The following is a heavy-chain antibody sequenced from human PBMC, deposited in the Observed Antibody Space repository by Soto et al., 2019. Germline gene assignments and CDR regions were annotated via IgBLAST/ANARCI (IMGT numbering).Heavy chain of an antibody. CDR1: GFTFSTYY. CDR3: ARGSYYYDSSGYYYSY. V-gene: IGHV3-11*01. Sequence: GGSVRLSCAASGFTFSTYYMSWIRQAPGKGLEWVSYISSSGSTIYYADSVKGRFTISRDNAKNSLYLQMNSLRAEDTAVYYCARGSYYYDSSGYYYSYWGQGTLVTVSS. CDR2: ISSSGSTI. D-gene: IGHD3-22*01. J-gene: IGHJ4*02.